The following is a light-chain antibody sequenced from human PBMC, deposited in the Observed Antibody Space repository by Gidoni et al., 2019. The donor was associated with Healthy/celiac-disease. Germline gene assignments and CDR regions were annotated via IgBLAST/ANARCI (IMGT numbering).Light chain of an antibody. V-gene: IGKV1-5*03. CDR2: KAS. J-gene: IGKJ1*01. CDR1: QSISSW. Sequence: DIQMTQSPSTLAASVGDRVTITCRASQSISSWLAWYQQKPGKAPKLLIYKASSLERGVPSRFSGSGSGTEFTLTISSLQPDDFATYYCQQYNSYSTWTCGQGTKVEIK. CDR3: QQYNSYSTWT.